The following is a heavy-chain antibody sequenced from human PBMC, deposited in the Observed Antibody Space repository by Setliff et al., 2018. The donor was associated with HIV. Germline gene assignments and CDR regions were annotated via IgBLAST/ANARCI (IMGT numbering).Heavy chain of an antibody. D-gene: IGHD5-12*01. CDR2: ISYTGGT. J-gene: IGHJ4*02. V-gene: IGHV4-59*01. CDR1: GDSIRNDY. Sequence: SETLSLTCTVSGDSIRNDYWTWIRQSPEKGLEWIAYISYTGGTNYIPSLKSRVTLSLDASKNQISLKLRSVIAADTTMYYCARGHEWLRNWGQGTLVTV. CDR3: ARGHEWLRN.